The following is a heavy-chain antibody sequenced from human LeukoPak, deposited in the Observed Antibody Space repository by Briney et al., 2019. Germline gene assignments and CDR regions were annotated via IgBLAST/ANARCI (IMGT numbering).Heavy chain of an antibody. D-gene: IGHD3-22*01. Sequence: GGSLRLSCAASGFTFSDYYMSWIRQAPGKGLEWVSSISSSSSYIYYADSVKGRFTISRDNAKNSLYLQMNSLRAEDTAVYYCVKIVRNWFDPWGQGTLVTVSS. J-gene: IGHJ5*02. CDR1: GFTFSDYY. V-gene: IGHV3-11*06. CDR2: ISSSSSYI. CDR3: VKIVRNWFDP.